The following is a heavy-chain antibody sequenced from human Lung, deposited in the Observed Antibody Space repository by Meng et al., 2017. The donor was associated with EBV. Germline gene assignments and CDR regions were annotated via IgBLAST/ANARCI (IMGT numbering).Heavy chain of an antibody. CDR2: TYYRSKWYN. V-gene: IGHV6-1*01. CDR3: ASSRPLAGNWNYHY. J-gene: IGHJ4*02. CDR1: GDRVSSNSAA. Sequence: QGHLQHSGTGLGRPPQTLPLTCAIAGDRVSSNSAAWNWIRQSPSRGLEWLGRTYYRSKWYNDYAVSVKSRITINPDTSKNQFSLQLNSVTPEDTAVYYCASSRPLAGNWNYHYWGQGTLVTVSS. D-gene: IGHD1-7*01.